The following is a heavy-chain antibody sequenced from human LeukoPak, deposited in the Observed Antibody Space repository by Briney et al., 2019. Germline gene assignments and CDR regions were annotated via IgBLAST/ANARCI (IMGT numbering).Heavy chain of an antibody. D-gene: IGHD1-26*01. Sequence: ASVKVSCKTSGYIFTDYYLNWVRQAPGQGLEWMGWINPKSGGTNYAQKFQGGVIMTRDTSINTGYMELTRLTSDDNAVYYCARGGSGSGVYFDSWGQGTLVTVSP. CDR1: GYIFTDYY. V-gene: IGHV1-2*02. CDR3: ARGGSGSGVYFDS. J-gene: IGHJ4*02. CDR2: INPKSGGT.